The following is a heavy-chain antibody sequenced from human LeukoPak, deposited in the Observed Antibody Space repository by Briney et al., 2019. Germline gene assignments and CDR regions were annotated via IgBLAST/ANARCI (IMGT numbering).Heavy chain of an antibody. D-gene: IGHD2-8*01. CDR3: ASRYCTNGVCPPGIAGRYYMDV. J-gene: IGHJ6*03. V-gene: IGHV1-18*01. CDR2: ISAYNGNT. Sequence: EASVKVSCKASGYTFTSYGISWVRQAPGQGLEWMGWISAYNGNTNYAQKLQGRVTMTTDTSTSTAYMELRSLRADDTAVYYCASRYCTNGVCPPGIAGRYYMDVWGKGTTVTVSS. CDR1: GYTFTSYG.